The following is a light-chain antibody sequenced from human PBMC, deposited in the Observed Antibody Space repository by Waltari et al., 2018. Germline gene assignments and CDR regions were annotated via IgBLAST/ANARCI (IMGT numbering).Light chain of an antibody. CDR2: KVS. CDR3: RQGTHRPWT. J-gene: IGKJ1*01. CDR1: QSLVSSDGNTY. Sequence: DVVMTQSPLSLPVTLGQPASISCRSSQSLVSSDGNTYFNWFHQRPGQSPRRLLYKVSNRDSVVPDRCSGSGSGTDFTLRSSRVEAEDVGVYYCRQGTHRPWTFGQGTKVEIK. V-gene: IGKV2-30*01.